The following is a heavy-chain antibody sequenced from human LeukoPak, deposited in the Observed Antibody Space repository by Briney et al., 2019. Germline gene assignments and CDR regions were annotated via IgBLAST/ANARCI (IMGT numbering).Heavy chain of an antibody. Sequence: GGSLRLSCAASGFTFSSHSMNWVRQAPGKGLEWVANIKQDGSEKYYVDSVKGRFTISRDNAKNSLYLQMNSLRAEDTAVYYCARDQAHYDFWSGSGPYYFDYWGQGTLVTVSS. J-gene: IGHJ4*02. CDR3: ARDQAHYDFWSGSGPYYFDY. D-gene: IGHD3-3*01. CDR1: GFTFSSHS. CDR2: IKQDGSEK. V-gene: IGHV3-7*01.